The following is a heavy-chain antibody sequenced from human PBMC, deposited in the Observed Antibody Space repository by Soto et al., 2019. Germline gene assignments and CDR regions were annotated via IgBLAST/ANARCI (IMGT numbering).Heavy chain of an antibody. CDR2: INGDGSTT. J-gene: IGHJ6*03. CDR3: ARGENTDYYYYYMDV. CDR1: GFTFSGYW. Sequence: GGSLRLSCAASGFTFSGYWMNWVRQAPGKGLLWVSRINGDGSTTTYADSVTGRFTISRDNAKNTLYLQMNSLRAEDTAVYYCARGENTDYYYYYMDVWGKGTTVTVSS. V-gene: IGHV3-74*01.